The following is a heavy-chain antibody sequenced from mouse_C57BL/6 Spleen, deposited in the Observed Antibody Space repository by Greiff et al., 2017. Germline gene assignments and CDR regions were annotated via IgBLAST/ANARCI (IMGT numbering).Heavy chain of an antibody. Sequence: EVKLVESGEGLVKPGGSLKLSCAASGFTFSSYAMSWVRQTPEKRLEWVAYISSGGDYIYYADTVKGRFTISRDNARNTLYLQMSSLKSEDTAMYYCTRDPITTGTPYAMDGWGQGTSVTVSS. CDR1: GFTFSSYA. CDR2: ISSGGDYI. CDR3: TRDPITTGTPYAMDG. V-gene: IGHV5-9-1*02. J-gene: IGHJ4*01. D-gene: IGHD1-2*01.